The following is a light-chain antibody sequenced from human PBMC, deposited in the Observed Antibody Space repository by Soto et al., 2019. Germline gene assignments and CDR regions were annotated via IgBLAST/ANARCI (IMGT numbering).Light chain of an antibody. CDR1: QSVSSSY. CDR2: GAS. CDR3: QQYGSSPALT. V-gene: IGKV3-20*01. Sequence: EIVLTQSPGTLSLSPGERATLSCRASQSVSSSYSAWYQQKPGQAPRLLIYGASSRATGIPDRFSGSGSGTDFTLTISRLEPEDFAVYYCQQYGSSPALTFGGGTKVEIK. J-gene: IGKJ4*01.